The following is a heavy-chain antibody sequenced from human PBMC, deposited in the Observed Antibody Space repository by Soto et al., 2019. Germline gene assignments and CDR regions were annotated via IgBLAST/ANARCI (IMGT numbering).Heavy chain of an antibody. V-gene: IGHV4-34*01. J-gene: IGHJ4*02. D-gene: IGHD3-22*01. CDR1: GGSFSGYY. CDR2: INHSGST. CDR3: GRANYYDSSGYYSFDY. Sequence: SETLSLTCAVYGGSFSGYYWSWIRQPPGKGLEWIGEINHSGSTNYNPSLKSRVTISVDTSKNQFSLKLSSVTAADTAEYYCGRANYYDSSGYYSFDYWGQEPLVTVSS.